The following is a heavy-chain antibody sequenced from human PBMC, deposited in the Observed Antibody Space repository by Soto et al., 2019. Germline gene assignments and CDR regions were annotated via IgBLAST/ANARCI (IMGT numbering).Heavy chain of an antibody. CDR3: ARGGYCSGGSCSYYYYYGMDV. D-gene: IGHD2-15*01. J-gene: IGHJ6*02. V-gene: IGHV1-3*01. CDR2: INAGNGNT. Sequence: GASVKVSCKASGYTFTSYAMHWVPQAPGQRPEWMGWINAGNGNTKYSQKFQGRVTITRDTSASTAYMELSSLGSEDTAVYYCARGGYCSGGSCSYYYYYGMDVWGQGTTVTVSS. CDR1: GYTFTSYA.